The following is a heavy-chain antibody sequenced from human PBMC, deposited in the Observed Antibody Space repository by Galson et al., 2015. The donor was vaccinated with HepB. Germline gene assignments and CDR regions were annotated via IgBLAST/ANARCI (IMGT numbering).Heavy chain of an antibody. Sequence: SETLSLTCTVSGGSIGSYYWSWIRQPPGKGLEWIGQIYYGGTTHDNPSLTSRVTISIDTSKNQFSLNLRSVTAADTAMYYCARHRGSPTSSMDVWGQGTTVTVSS. D-gene: IGHD1-26*01. CDR3: ARHRGSPTSSMDV. CDR2: IYYGGTT. J-gene: IGHJ6*02. V-gene: IGHV4-59*08. CDR1: GGSIGSYY.